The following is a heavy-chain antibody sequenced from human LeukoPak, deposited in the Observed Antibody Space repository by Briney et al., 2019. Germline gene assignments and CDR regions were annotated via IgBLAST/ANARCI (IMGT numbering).Heavy chain of an antibody. D-gene: IGHD3-10*01. CDR2: ISSSGGTT. Sequence: GGSLRLSCAASGFTFSTYAVNWVRQAPGKGLEWVSAISSSGGTTYYADSVKGRFSISRDSSKNTVCLQMNSLRAEDTAVYYCASGGMGARKYYSDPFHYWGQGTLVTVSS. CDR1: GFTFSTYA. J-gene: IGHJ4*02. CDR3: ASGGMGARKYYSDPFHY. V-gene: IGHV3-23*01.